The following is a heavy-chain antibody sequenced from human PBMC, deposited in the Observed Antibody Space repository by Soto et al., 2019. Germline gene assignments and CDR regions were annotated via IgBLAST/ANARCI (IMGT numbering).Heavy chain of an antibody. CDR3: ARLYSSGWGEDFDY. CDR2: ISYDGSNK. Sequence: QVQLVESGGGVVQPGRSLRLSCAASGFTFSSYAMHWVRQAPGKGLEWVAVISYDGSNKYYADSVKGRFTISRDNSKNTLYLQMNSLRAEDTAVYYCARLYSSGWGEDFDYWGQGNLVTVSS. V-gene: IGHV3-30-3*01. D-gene: IGHD6-19*01. CDR1: GFTFSSYA. J-gene: IGHJ4*02.